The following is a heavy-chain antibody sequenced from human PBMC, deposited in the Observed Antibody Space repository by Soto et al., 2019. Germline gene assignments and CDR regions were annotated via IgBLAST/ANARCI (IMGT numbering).Heavy chain of an antibody. CDR1: GGSFSGYY. CDR2: INHSGST. CDR3: ARDNRVNIAAARRYYYYYCMDV. Sequence: SETLSLTCAVYGGSFSGYYWSWIRQPPGKGLEWIGEINHSGSTNYNPSLKSRVTISVDTSKNQFSRKLSSVTAADTAVYYCARDNRVNIAAARRYYYYYCMDVWGQESTVTVSS. V-gene: IGHV4-34*01. J-gene: IGHJ6*02. D-gene: IGHD6-13*01.